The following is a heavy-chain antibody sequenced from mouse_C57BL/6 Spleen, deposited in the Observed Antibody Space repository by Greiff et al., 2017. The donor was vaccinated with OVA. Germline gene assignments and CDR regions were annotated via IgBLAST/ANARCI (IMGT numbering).Heavy chain of an antibody. J-gene: IGHJ2*01. V-gene: IGHV1-22*01. CDR1: GYTFTDYN. CDR3: ARRGLLEPGFDY. D-gene: IGHD3-3*01. CDR2: INPNNGGT. Sequence: VQLQQSGPELVKPGASVKMSCKASGYTFTDYNMHWVKQSHGKSLEWIGYINPNNGGTSYNQKFKGKATLTVNKSSSTAYMELRILTSEDAAVYYCARRGLLEPGFDYWGQGTTLTVSS.